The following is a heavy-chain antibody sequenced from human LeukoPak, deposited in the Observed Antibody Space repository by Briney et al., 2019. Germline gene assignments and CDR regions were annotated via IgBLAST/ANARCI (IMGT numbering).Heavy chain of an antibody. Sequence: PGGSLRLSCAASGFTFSSYAMHWVRQAPGKGLEGVAVISYYGSNKYYADSVKGRFTISRDNSKNTLYLQKKSRKSEDTAVYFCARDFIRYRSSWYFDYWGQGTLVTVSS. J-gene: IGHJ4*02. CDR1: GFTFSSYA. D-gene: IGHD6-13*01. CDR2: ISYYGSNK. V-gene: IGHV3-30-3*01. CDR3: ARDFIRYRSSWYFDY.